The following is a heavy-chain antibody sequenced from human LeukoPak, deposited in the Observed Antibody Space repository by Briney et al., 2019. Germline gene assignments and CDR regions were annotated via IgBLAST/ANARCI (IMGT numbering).Heavy chain of an antibody. D-gene: IGHD6-19*01. Sequence: GGSLRLSCAASGFTFSSYSMNWVRQAPGKGLEWVSSISSSSSYIYYADSVKGRFTISRDNAMNSLYLQMNSLRAEDTAVYYCARAVSGWPPRDYWGQGTLVTVSS. CDR1: GFTFSSYS. CDR2: ISSSSSYI. CDR3: ARAVSGWPPRDY. J-gene: IGHJ4*02. V-gene: IGHV3-21*01.